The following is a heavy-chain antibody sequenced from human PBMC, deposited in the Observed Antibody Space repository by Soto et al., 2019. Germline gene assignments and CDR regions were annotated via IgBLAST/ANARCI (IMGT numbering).Heavy chain of an antibody. CDR1: GYTFTSYG. CDR2: ISAYNGNT. Sequence: ASVKVSCKASGYTFTSYGISWVRQAPGQGLEWMGWISAYNGNTNYAQKLQGRVTMTTDTSTSTAYMELRSLRSDDTAVYYCARGHSSGWYVYYFDYWGQGTLVTVS. V-gene: IGHV1-18*01. J-gene: IGHJ4*02. D-gene: IGHD6-19*01. CDR3: ARGHSSGWYVYYFDY.